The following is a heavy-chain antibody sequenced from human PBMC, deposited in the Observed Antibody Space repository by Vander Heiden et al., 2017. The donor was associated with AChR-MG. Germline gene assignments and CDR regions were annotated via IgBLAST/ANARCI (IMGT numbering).Heavy chain of an antibody. CDR2: IIPMFGTP. J-gene: IGHJ6*02. CDR3: ARSLRQSRYFDTGGTYDMDV. D-gene: IGHD2-15*01. V-gene: IGHV1-69*06. Sequence: QVQLVQYGAEVKKPGSSVKVSCKASGGSFRDSGISWVRQAPGHGLAWMGGIIPMFGTPKYAQKFQGRVTITADRSTTTAYMELSSLRSEDTAVYYCARSLRQSRYFDTGGTYDMDVWGQGTTVTVSS. CDR1: GGSFRDSG.